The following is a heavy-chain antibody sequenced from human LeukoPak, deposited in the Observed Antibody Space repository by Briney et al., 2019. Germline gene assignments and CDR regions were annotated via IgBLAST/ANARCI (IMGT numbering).Heavy chain of an antibody. Sequence: GGSLRLSCAASEFTFSSYDMHWVRQGTGKGLEWVSAIDTAGYTYYPGSVKGRFTISRENARNSLYLQMNSLRAGDTAVYYCSRVNPEAEGFDYWGQGTLVTVSS. CDR1: EFTFSSYD. CDR3: SRVNPEAEGFDY. CDR2: IDTAGYT. D-gene: IGHD6-13*01. V-gene: IGHV3-13*01. J-gene: IGHJ4*02.